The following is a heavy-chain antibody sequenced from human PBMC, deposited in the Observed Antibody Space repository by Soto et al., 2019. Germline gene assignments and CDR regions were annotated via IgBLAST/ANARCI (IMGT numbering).Heavy chain of an antibody. Sequence: PSETLSLTCTVSGGSISSYYWSWIRQPPGKGLEWIGYIYYSGSTNFNPSLKSRVTISVDTSKNQFSLKLSSVTAADTAVYYCARGDDYGDYHDAFDIWGQGTMVTVSS. V-gene: IGHV4-59*01. CDR1: GGSISSYY. D-gene: IGHD4-17*01. CDR2: IYYSGST. CDR3: ARGDDYGDYHDAFDI. J-gene: IGHJ3*02.